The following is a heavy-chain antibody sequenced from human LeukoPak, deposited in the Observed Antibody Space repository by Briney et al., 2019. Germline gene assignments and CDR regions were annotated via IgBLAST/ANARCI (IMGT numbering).Heavy chain of an antibody. D-gene: IGHD3/OR15-3a*01. CDR1: GGSISSYY. CDR2: IYYSGNT. Sequence: PSETLSLTCTVSGGSISSYYWGWIRQPPGKGLEWIGSIYYSGNTYYNASLKSQVSISIDTSKNQFSLRLTSATAADTAVYYCARQTGSGLFILPGGQGTLVTVST. CDR3: ARQTGSGLFILP. J-gene: IGHJ4*02. V-gene: IGHV4-39*01.